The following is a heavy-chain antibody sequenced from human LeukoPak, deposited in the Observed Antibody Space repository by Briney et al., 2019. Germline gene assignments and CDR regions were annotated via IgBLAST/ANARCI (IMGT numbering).Heavy chain of an antibody. CDR3: ARDPPGGYYGSGSYPDY. Sequence: ASVKVSCKASGYTFTGYYMHWLRQAPGQGLEWMGWINPNSGGTNYAQKFQGRVTMTRDTSISTAYMELSRLRSDDTAVYYCARDPPGGYYGSGSYPDYWGQGTLVTVSS. D-gene: IGHD3-10*01. CDR1: GYTFTGYY. CDR2: INPNSGGT. J-gene: IGHJ4*02. V-gene: IGHV1-2*02.